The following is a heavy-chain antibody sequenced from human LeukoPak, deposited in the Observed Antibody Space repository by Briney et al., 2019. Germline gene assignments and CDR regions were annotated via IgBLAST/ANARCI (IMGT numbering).Heavy chain of an antibody. CDR2: IYSSGST. J-gene: IGHJ4*02. CDR3: ARDSYSTSCYDY. D-gene: IGHD2-2*01. V-gene: IGHV4-4*07. Sequence: SETLSLTCAVYGGSFSGYYWSWIRQPAGKGLEWIGRIYSSGSTNYNPSLKSRVTLSVDTSKNEFSLKLSSVTAADTAVYYCARDSYSTSCYDYWGLGILVTVSS. CDR1: GGSFSGYY.